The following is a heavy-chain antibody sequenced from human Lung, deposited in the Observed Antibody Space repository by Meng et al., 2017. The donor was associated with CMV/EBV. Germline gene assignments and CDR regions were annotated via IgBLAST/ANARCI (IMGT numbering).Heavy chain of an antibody. Sequence: QLGESGGGLVQPGGSLRLSSKVSGLRFSRFWMSWVRQAPGKGLEWVANIKEDGSEKYYVDSVKGRFTISRDIAKNSLYLQMNSLRVEDTAVYYCRDGHYSGRWGQGTLVTVSS. J-gene: IGHJ4*02. D-gene: IGHD2-8*01. CDR2: IKEDGSEK. V-gene: IGHV3-7*02. CDR3: RDGHYSGR. CDR1: GLRFSRFW.